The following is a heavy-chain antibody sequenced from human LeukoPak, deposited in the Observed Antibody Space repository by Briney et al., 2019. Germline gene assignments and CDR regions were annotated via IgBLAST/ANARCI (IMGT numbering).Heavy chain of an antibody. CDR2: MNPNSGNT. V-gene: IGHV1-8*02. CDR3: ARGGGNSGYYFVY. D-gene: IGHD4-23*01. CDR1: VYTFTSYY. Sequence: AAVRVSRKASVYTFTSYYMHWVRQATGQGLEWMGWMNPNSGNTGYAQKFQGRVTMTRNTSISTAYMELRSLGSEDTAVYYCARGGGNSGYYFVYWGQRTLVTVSS. J-gene: IGHJ4*02.